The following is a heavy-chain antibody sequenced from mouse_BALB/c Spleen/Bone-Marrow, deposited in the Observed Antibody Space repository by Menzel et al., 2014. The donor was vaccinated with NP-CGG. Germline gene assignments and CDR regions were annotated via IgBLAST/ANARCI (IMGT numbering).Heavy chain of an antibody. J-gene: IGHJ4*01. CDR1: GDSITSGY. D-gene: IGHD2-4*01. Sequence: EVQLQQSGPSLVKPSQTLSLTCSVTGDSITSGYWNWIRKFPANKLEYMGYINFSGSIYYNPSLESRISITRDTSKNQYYLHLNSVTTEDTATYYCASGGPTMITYYAMDYWGQGTSVTVSS. CDR3: ASGGPTMITYYAMDY. V-gene: IGHV3-8*02. CDR2: INFSGSI.